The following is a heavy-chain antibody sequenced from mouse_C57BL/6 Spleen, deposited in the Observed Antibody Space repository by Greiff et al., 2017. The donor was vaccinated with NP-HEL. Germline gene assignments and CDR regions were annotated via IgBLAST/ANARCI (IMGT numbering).Heavy chain of an antibody. V-gene: IGHV5-17*01. Sequence: EVQLKESGGGLVKPGGSLKLSCAASGFTFSDYGMHWVRQAPEKGLEWVAYISSGSSTIYYADTVKGRFTISRDNAKNTLFLQMTSLRSEDTAMYYCARPLLPLYAMDYWGQGTSVTVSS. CDR2: ISSGSSTI. D-gene: IGHD2-10*01. J-gene: IGHJ4*01. CDR3: ARPLLPLYAMDY. CDR1: GFTFSDYG.